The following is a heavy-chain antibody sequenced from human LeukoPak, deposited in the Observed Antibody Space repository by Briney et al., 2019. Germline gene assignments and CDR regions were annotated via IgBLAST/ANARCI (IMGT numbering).Heavy chain of an antibody. CDR3: ARDRGGAYDFWSGYYTGYFDY. Sequence: MSSETLSLTCAVYGGSFSDYYWSWIRQSPGKVLEWIGEINHSGTTHYNPSLKSRVTISVDTSKNQFSLKLRSVTAADTAVYYCARDRGGAYDFWSGYYTGYFDYWGQGTLVPVSS. V-gene: IGHV4-34*01. CDR2: INHSGTT. J-gene: IGHJ4*02. CDR1: GGSFSDYY. D-gene: IGHD3-3*01.